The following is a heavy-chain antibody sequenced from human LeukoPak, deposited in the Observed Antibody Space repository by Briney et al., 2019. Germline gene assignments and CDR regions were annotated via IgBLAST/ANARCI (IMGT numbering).Heavy chain of an antibody. V-gene: IGHV3-30*18. D-gene: IGHD3-22*01. CDR1: GFTFSSYG. CDR3: AKGTYYDRGAYGLDY. J-gene: IGHJ4*02. CDR2: ISYEGSSE. Sequence: PGGSLRLSCVASGFTFSSYGMHWVRQAPGKGLEWVAVISYEGSSEDYADSVKGRFTISRDNSKNTLYVQMNSLRVEDTAVYYCAKGTYYDRGAYGLDYWGQGTLVTVSS.